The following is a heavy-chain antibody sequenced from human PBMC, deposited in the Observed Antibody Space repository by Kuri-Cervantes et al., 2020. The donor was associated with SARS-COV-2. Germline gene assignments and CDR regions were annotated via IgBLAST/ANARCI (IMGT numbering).Heavy chain of an antibody. Sequence: GESLKISCAASGFTFSSYAMHWVRQAPGEGLEWVAVISYDGSNKYYADSVKGRFTISRDNSKNTLYLQMNSLRAEDTAVYYCARSYSGSYLGPFDYWGQGTLVTVSS. V-gene: IGHV3-30*04. CDR2: ISYDGSNK. CDR1: GFTFSSYA. D-gene: IGHD1-26*01. CDR3: ARSYSGSYLGPFDY. J-gene: IGHJ4*02.